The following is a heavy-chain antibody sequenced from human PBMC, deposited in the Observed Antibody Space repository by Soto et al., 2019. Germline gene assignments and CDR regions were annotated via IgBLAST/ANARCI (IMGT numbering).Heavy chain of an antibody. Sequence: SETLSLTCAVSGGSISTSNWWSWVRQPPGKGLEWIGEVYRTGSTNYNPSLESRLTISVDKSKNQFSLNLRSVTAADTAVYYCARVYMVRGTIIRYFAYCGQGTLVTVSS. CDR3: ARVYMVRGTIIRYFAY. CDR2: VYRTGST. J-gene: IGHJ4*02. CDR1: GGSISTSNW. D-gene: IGHD3-10*01. V-gene: IGHV4-4*02.